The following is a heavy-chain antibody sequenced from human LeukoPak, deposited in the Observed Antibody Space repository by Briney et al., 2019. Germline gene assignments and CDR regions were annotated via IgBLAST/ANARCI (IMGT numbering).Heavy chain of an antibody. V-gene: IGHV4-59*01. CDR1: GGSISSYY. CDR2: IYYSGST. J-gene: IGHJ6*02. D-gene: IGHD3-22*01. CDR3: ARAPPTADSSGYFIPFYYYYGVDV. Sequence: PSETLSLTCTVSGGSISSYYWSWIRQPPGTGLEWIGYIYYSGSTNYNPSLKSRVTISVDTSKNQFSLKLSSVTAAATAVYYCARAPPTADSSGYFIPFYYYYGVDVWGQGTTVTVSS.